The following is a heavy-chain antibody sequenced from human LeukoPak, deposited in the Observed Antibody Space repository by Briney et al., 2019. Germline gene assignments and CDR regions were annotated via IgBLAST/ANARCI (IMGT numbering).Heavy chain of an antibody. CDR1: GVSFSGYY. J-gene: IGHJ4*02. CDR3: ARGSGPVEMATIMFDY. D-gene: IGHD5-24*01. CDR2: INHSGST. V-gene: IGHV4-34*01. Sequence: SETLSLACAVYGVSFSGYYWSWIRQPPGKGLEWIGEINHSGSTNYNPSLKSRVTISVDTSKNQFSLKLSSVTAADTAVYYCARGSGPVEMATIMFDYWGQGTLVTVSS.